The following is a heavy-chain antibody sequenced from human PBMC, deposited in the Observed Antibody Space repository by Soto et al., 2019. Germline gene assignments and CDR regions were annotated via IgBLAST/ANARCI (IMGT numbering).Heavy chain of an antibody. V-gene: IGHV3-53*01. J-gene: IGHJ4*02. CDR2: IHRDGTT. CDR1: GFTVSSND. D-gene: IGHD2-21*02. Sequence: GGSLRLSCAASGFTVSSNDMSWVRQAPGEGLEWVSLIHRDGTTYYADSVKGRFTISRDNSKNTLYLQMNSLRAEDTAVYYCARVGVVVTAIHFDYWGQGTLVTVSS. CDR3: ARVGVVVTAIHFDY.